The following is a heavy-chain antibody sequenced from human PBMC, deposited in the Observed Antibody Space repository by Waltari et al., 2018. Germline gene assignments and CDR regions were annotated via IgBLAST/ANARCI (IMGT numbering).Heavy chain of an antibody. J-gene: IGHJ4*02. CDR2: MSGSGGST. CDR3: EGGAADDY. CDR1: GFTFSSYA. D-gene: IGHD3-16*01. V-gene: IGHV3-23*04. Sequence: EVRLVESGGGLVQPGGSLRLSCAASGFTFSSYAMSWVRQAPGKGREWVSAMSGSGGSTYYADAGKGRFTISRDNSKNTLYLQMNSLRAEDTAVYYCEGGAADDYWGQGTLVTVSS.